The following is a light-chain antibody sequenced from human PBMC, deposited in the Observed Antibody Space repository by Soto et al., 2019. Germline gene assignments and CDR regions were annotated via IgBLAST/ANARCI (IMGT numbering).Light chain of an antibody. J-gene: IGKJ1*01. Sequence: EVVMTQSPVTLSVSPGERATLSCRASQSITTNLAWYQQKPGQAPRLLIYGASTRATGVPARFSGSGSGTQFTLTINSLQSEDFAVDYCQQYNDWPPKRTFGQGTKVDIK. V-gene: IGKV3-15*01. CDR3: QQYNDWPPKRT. CDR1: QSITTN. CDR2: GAS.